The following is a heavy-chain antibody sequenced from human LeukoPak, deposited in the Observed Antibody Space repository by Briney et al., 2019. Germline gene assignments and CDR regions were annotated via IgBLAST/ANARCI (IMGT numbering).Heavy chain of an antibody. CDR2: INSDGSST. Sequence: GSLRLPCAASGFTFSSYWMHWVRQAPGKGLVWVSRINSDGSSTSYADSVKGRFTISRDNAKNTLYLQMNSLRAEDTAVYYCARVGYSGSYSTHFDYWGQGTLVTVSS. CDR3: ARVGYSGSYSTHFDY. V-gene: IGHV3-74*01. CDR1: GFTFSSYW. D-gene: IGHD1-26*01. J-gene: IGHJ4*02.